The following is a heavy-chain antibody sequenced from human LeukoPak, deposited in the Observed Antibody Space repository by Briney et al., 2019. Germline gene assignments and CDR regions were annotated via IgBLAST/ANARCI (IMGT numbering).Heavy chain of an antibody. Sequence: PSETLSLTCTVSGGSISSSRYYWGWIRQPPGKGLEWIGYIYYSGSTFYNPSLKSRVTVSLDTSKNQFSLKLNPVTAADTAVYFCARHVRDGYNYIGYWGQGTLVTVSS. D-gene: IGHD5-24*01. CDR3: ARHVRDGYNYIGY. V-gene: IGHV4-39*01. CDR2: IYYSGST. J-gene: IGHJ4*02. CDR1: GGSISSSRYY.